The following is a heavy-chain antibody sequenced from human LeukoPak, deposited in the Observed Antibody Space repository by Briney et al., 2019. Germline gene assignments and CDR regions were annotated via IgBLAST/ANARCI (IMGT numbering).Heavy chain of an antibody. V-gene: IGHV3-23*01. Sequence: GGSLRLSCAASGFIFSDYAMNWVRQAPGQGLEWVSVISDSGDRSYYAASVKGRFTISRDNSKNTLYLQMNSLRAEDTAVYYCAKDGRSSSWPFNFDFWGQGTLVTVSS. D-gene: IGHD6-13*01. CDR2: ISDSGDRS. CDR3: AKDGRSSSWPFNFDF. CDR1: GFIFSDYA. J-gene: IGHJ4*02.